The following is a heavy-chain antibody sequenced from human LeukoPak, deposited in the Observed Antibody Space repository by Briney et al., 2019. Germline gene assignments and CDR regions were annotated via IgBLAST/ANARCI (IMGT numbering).Heavy chain of an antibody. Sequence: GGSLRLSCAASAFTLSSYEMNWVRQAPGKGLEWLSYIDIGGSTIYYADSLKGRFTISRDNAKNSLYLQMNSLRAEDTAVYYCAREFTYGDYVDYWVQGTLVTVSS. J-gene: IGHJ4*02. D-gene: IGHD4-17*01. CDR3: AREFTYGDYVDY. V-gene: IGHV3-48*03. CDR1: AFTLSSYE. CDR2: IDIGGSTI.